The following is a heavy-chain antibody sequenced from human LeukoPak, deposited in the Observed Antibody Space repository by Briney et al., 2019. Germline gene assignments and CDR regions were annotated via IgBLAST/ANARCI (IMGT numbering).Heavy chain of an antibody. Sequence: PETLSLTCAVYGVSLNHYYWTWIRQPPGKGLECIGEINHPGSTNYNPSLKSRVTISIDTSKSQFSLKVNSVTAADTAVYYCAMLLYHSGRPGPWGQGTLVTVSS. D-gene: IGHD2/OR15-2a*01. CDR3: AMLLYHSGRPGP. CDR2: INHPGST. CDR1: GVSLNHYY. V-gene: IGHV4-34*01. J-gene: IGHJ5*02.